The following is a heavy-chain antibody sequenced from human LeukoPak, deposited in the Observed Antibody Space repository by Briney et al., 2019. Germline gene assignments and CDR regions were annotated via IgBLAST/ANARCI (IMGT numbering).Heavy chain of an antibody. CDR1: GYTFTSYG. Sequence: ASVKVSCKASGYTFTSYGISWVRQAPGQGLEWMGWISAYNGNTNYAQKLQGRVTMTTDTSTSTAYMELRSLRSDDTAVYYCAKPNGRLLPSYYFDYWGRGTLVTVSS. V-gene: IGHV1-18*01. CDR2: ISAYNGNT. D-gene: IGHD2-15*01. CDR3: AKPNGRLLPSYYFDY. J-gene: IGHJ4*02.